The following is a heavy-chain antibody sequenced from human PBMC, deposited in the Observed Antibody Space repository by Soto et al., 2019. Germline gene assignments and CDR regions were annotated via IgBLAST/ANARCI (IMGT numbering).Heavy chain of an antibody. D-gene: IGHD3-9*01. CDR1: GFSFSNYG. CDR3: AKGLRYFDWPE. V-gene: IGHV3-23*01. CDR2: ISGSGDST. J-gene: IGHJ3*01. Sequence: PGGSLRLSCAASGFSFSNYGMHWVRQAPGKGLEYVSAISGSGDSTYYADSVKGRFTISRDNSKNTLYLQMNSLRAEDTAVYYCAKGLRYFDWPEGGQGTMVTVSS.